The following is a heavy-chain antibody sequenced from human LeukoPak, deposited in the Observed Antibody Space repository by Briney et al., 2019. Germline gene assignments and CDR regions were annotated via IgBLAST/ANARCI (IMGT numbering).Heavy chain of an antibody. CDR1: GFTFSSYG. J-gene: IGHJ4*02. V-gene: IGHV3-30*18. CDR2: ISYDGSNK. Sequence: GGSLRLSCAASGFTFSSYGMHWVRQAPGKGLEWVAVISYDGSNKYYADSVKGRFTISRDNSKNTLYLQMNSLRAEDTAVYYCAKDGGGYSSSTAVFDYWGQGTPVTVSS. CDR3: AKDGGGYSSSTAVFDY. D-gene: IGHD6-13*01.